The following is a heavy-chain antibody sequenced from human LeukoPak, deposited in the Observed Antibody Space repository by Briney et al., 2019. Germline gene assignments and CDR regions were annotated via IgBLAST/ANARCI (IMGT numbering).Heavy chain of an antibody. V-gene: IGHV4-39*07. D-gene: IGHD2-15*01. CDR2: IYYSGSS. CDR3: ARYIVSRLNFDY. Sequence: SETLSLTCTVSGGSITSTSYYWGWIRQPPGKGLEWIGSIYYSGSSYYNPSLKSRVTISVDTSKNQFSLKLNSVTAADTAVYYCARYIVSRLNFDYWGQGTLVTVSS. J-gene: IGHJ4*02. CDR1: GGSITSTSYY.